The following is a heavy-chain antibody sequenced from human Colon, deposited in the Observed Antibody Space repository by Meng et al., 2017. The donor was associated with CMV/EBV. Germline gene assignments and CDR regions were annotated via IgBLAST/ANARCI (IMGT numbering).Heavy chain of an antibody. J-gene: IGHJ6*02. V-gene: IGHV1-69*10. Sequence: SVKVSCKASGGTLSIYAINWVRQAPGQGLEWMGGIIPKLGIVNYTQRFQDRVTITADKSTDTVYMDLSSLRYGDTAVYYCARERRTIYGVTYYYYYYGLDVWGQGTTVTVSS. CDR3: ARERRTIYGVTYYYYYYGLDV. CDR1: GGTLSIYA. D-gene: IGHD3-3*01. CDR2: IIPKLGIV.